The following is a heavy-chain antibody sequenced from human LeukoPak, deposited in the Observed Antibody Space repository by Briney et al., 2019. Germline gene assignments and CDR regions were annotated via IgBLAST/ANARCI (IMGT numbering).Heavy chain of an antibody. J-gene: IGHJ3*02. Sequence: ASVKVSCKASGYTFTSYYMHWVRQAPGQGLEWMGRIIPIFGTANYAQKFQGRVTITTDESTSTAYMELSSLRSEDTAVYYCARVSHGGSYPHAFDIWGQGTMVTVSS. CDR3: ARVSHGGSYPHAFDI. CDR1: GYTFTSYY. V-gene: IGHV1-69*05. CDR2: IIPIFGTA. D-gene: IGHD1-26*01.